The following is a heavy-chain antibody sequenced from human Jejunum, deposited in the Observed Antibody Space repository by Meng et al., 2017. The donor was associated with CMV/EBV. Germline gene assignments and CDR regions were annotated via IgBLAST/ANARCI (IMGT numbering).Heavy chain of an antibody. CDR2: ISYGGST. J-gene: IGHJ4*02. V-gene: IGHV4-30-4*01. CDR1: SISRGGYY. Sequence: SISRGGYYWSWIRQPPGKGLEWLGHISYGGSTYYNPSLKSRLTISVDTSNSQFSLRLSSVTAADTAVYYCARDSDYVWGSYRYRYLDYWGQGTLVTVSS. CDR3: ARDSDYVWGSYRYRYLDY. D-gene: IGHD3-16*02.